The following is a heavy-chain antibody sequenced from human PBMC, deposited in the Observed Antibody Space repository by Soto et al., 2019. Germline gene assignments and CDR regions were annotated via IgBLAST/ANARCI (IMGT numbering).Heavy chain of an antibody. V-gene: IGHV1-69*04. D-gene: IGHD1-26*01. J-gene: IGHJ4*02. Sequence: SVKVSCKASEGTFSSYAISWVRQAPGQGPEWMGSITPILGTANYAQKFQDRVTLTADKSTSTAYMKLCSLRSEDTAVYYCARGQSGNYYDNYFDYWGQGTLVTVSS. CDR1: EGTFSSYA. CDR2: ITPILGTA. CDR3: ARGQSGNYYDNYFDY.